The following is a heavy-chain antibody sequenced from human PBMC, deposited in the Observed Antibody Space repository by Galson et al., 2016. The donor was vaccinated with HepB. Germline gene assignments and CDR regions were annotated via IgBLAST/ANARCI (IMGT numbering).Heavy chain of an antibody. D-gene: IGHD1-14*01. CDR3: ARTSDHVYYGMDV. CDR2: ILYDGSNK. V-gene: IGHV3-30-3*01. J-gene: IGHJ6*02. CDR1: GFTFSSYV. Sequence: SLRLSCAASGFTFSSYVMHWFRQAPGKGLEWVAIILYDGSNKYYADSVKGRFTISRDNSKNTLYLQMNSLRAEDTAVYYCARTSDHVYYGMDVWGQGTTVTVPS.